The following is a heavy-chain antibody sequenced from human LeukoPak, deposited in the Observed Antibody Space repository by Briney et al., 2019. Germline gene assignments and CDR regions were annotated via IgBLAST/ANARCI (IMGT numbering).Heavy chain of an antibody. CDR3: ARGRGIYYDSSGYYYLDY. Sequence: GGPLRLSCAASGFTFRSYWMHWVRQAPGKGRVWVSRINTDGSSTSYADSVKGRFTISRDNAKNTLYLQMNSLRADEDTAVYYCARGRGIYYDSSGYYYLDYWGQGTLVTVSS. CDR1: GFTFRSYW. J-gene: IGHJ4*02. CDR2: INTDGSST. D-gene: IGHD3-22*01. V-gene: IGHV3-74*01.